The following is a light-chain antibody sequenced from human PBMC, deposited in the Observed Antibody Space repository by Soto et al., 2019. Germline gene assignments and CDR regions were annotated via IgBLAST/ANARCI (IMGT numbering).Light chain of an antibody. J-gene: IGLJ3*02. CDR2: EDN. Sequence: NFMLTQPHSVSESPGKTVIISCTRSRGSIDSNYVQWFQQRPGSSPTTVIYEDNERPSGVPDRFSGSVDSSSNSASLSISGLKTEDEADYYCQSYDSSNLWVFGGGTKLTVL. V-gene: IGLV6-57*01. CDR1: RGSIDSNY. CDR3: QSYDSSNLWV.